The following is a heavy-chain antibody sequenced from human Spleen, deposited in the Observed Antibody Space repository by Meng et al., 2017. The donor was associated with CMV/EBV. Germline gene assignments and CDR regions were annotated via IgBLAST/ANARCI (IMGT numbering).Heavy chain of an antibody. Sequence: GESLKISCAASGFTFSSYWMHWVRQAPGKGLVWVSRINSDGSSTSYADSVKGRFTISRDNAKNTLYLQMNSLRAEDTAVYYCAKYCSSTSCHGWFDPWGQGTLVTVSS. CDR3: AKYCSSTSCHGWFDP. CDR1: GFTFSSYW. J-gene: IGHJ5*02. V-gene: IGHV3-74*01. D-gene: IGHD2-2*01. CDR2: INSDGSST.